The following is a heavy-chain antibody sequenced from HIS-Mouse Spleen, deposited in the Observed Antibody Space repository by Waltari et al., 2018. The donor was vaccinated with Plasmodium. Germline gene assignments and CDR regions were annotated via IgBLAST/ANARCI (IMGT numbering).Heavy chain of an antibody. CDR3: ARVTSSGVYWYFDL. Sequence: QVQLQQWGAGLLKPSETLSLTGAVSGGSFSGYYWSWSRQPPGKGLEWIGEINHSGSTNYNPSLKSRVTISVDTSKNQFSLKLSSVTAADTAVYYCARVTSSGVYWYFDLWGRDTLVTVSS. D-gene: IGHD3-3*01. V-gene: IGHV4-34*01. CDR2: INHSGST. J-gene: IGHJ2*01. CDR1: GGSFSGYY.